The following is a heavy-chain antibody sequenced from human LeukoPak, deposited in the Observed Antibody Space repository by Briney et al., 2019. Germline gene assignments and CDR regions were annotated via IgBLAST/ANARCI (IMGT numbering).Heavy chain of an antibody. Sequence: GASVKVSCKASGGTFSSYAISWVRQAPGQGLEWMGGIIPIFGTANYAQKFQGRVTITADESTSAAYMELSSLRSEDTAVYYCASDYYDSSGYGYWGQGTLVTVSS. CDR3: ASDYYDSSGYGY. J-gene: IGHJ4*02. D-gene: IGHD3-22*01. CDR1: GGTFSSYA. V-gene: IGHV1-69*01. CDR2: IIPIFGTA.